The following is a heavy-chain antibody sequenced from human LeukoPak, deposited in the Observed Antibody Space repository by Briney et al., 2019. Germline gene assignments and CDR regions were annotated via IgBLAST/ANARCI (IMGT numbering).Heavy chain of an antibody. V-gene: IGHV4-34*01. D-gene: IGHD5-18*01. Sequence: SETLSLTCAVYGGSFSGYYWSWIRQPPGKGLEWIGEINHSGSTNYNPSLKSRVTISVDTSKNQFSLKLSSVTAADTAVYYCASRRQPDYYIDYWGQGTLVTVSS. CDR2: INHSGST. CDR1: GGSFSGYY. CDR3: ASRRQPDYYIDY. J-gene: IGHJ4*02.